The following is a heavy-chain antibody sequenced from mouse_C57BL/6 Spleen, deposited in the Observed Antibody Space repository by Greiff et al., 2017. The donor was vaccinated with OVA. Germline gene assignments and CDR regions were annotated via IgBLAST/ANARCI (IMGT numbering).Heavy chain of an antibody. Sequence: EVKLVESRGGLVQPGGSLSLSCAASGFTFTDYYMSWVRQPPGKALEWLGFIRNKANGYTTEYSASVKGRFTISRDNSQSILYLQMNALRAEDSATYYCARWDGYYVSWFAYWGQGTLVTVSA. CDR2: IRNKANGYTT. CDR1: GFTFTDYY. J-gene: IGHJ3*01. CDR3: ARWDGYYVSWFAY. D-gene: IGHD2-3*01. V-gene: IGHV7-3*01.